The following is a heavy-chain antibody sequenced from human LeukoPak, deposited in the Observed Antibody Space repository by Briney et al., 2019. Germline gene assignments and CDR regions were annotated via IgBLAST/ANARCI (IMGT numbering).Heavy chain of an antibody. CDR3: ARTSSVTPTPSFDS. Sequence: PGGSLRLSCAASGFTFSSYSMNWVRQAPGKGLEWVSSISSSSSYIYYPDSVKGRFTISRDNAKNSLYLQMNSLRAEDTAVYYCARTSSVTPTPSFDSGGQGTLVTVSS. J-gene: IGHJ4*02. CDR1: GFTFSSYS. D-gene: IGHD4-17*01. V-gene: IGHV3-21*01. CDR2: ISSSSSYI.